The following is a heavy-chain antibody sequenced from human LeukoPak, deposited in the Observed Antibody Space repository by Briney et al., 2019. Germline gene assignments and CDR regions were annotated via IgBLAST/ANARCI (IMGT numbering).Heavy chain of an antibody. CDR2: IWYDGSNK. CDR3: ARGDADIVVLPAEGNFDY. D-gene: IGHD2-2*01. V-gene: IGHV3-33*01. Sequence: PGGSLRLSCAASGFTFSSYGMHWVRQAPGKGLEWVAVIWYDGSNKYYADSVKGRFTISRDNSKNTLYLQMNSLRAEDTAVYYCARGDADIVVLPAEGNFDYWGQGTLVTVSS. CDR1: GFTFSSYG. J-gene: IGHJ4*02.